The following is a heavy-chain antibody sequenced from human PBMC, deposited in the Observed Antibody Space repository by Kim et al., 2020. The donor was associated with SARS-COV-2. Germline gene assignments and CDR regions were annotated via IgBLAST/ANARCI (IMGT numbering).Heavy chain of an antibody. CDR1: GGSISSYY. CDR3: ARSPYYYDSSGYYYSYYYYGMAV. J-gene: IGHJ6*02. CDR2: IYTSGST. Sequence: SETLSLTCTVSGGSISSYYWSWIRQPAGKGLEWIGRIYTSGSTNYNPSLKSRVTMSVDTSKNQFSLKLSSVTAADTAVYYCARSPYYYDSSGYYYSYYYYGMAVLGQGTTVNVSS. V-gene: IGHV4-4*07. D-gene: IGHD3-22*01.